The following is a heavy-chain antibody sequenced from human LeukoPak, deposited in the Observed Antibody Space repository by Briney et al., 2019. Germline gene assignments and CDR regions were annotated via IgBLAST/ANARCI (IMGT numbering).Heavy chain of an antibody. J-gene: IGHJ6*02. CDR2: IIPILGIA. Sequence: SVTVSFKASGGTFSSYAISWVRQAPGQGLEWMGRIIPILGIANYAQKFQGRVTITADKSTSTAYMELSSLRSEDTAVYYCARGGRFGARYYGMDVWGQGTTVTVSS. CDR3: ARGGRFGARYYGMDV. V-gene: IGHV1-69*04. D-gene: IGHD3-10*01. CDR1: GGTFSSYA.